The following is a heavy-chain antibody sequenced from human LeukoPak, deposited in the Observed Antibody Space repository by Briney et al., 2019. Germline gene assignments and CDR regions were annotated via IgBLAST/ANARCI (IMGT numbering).Heavy chain of an antibody. CDR3: AKVRTSGAPRGTLDY. CDR1: GFTFSSYD. V-gene: IGHV3-23*01. Sequence: GGSLRLFCGASGFTFSSYDMRWVRHAPGKGLEWVSGISGRGVRVYEADSVKGPFTICRENSKNMLYLQMNSKRAEGTAIYYCAKVRTSGAPRGTLDYWRQGSLVTV. J-gene: IGHJ4*02. CDR2: ISGRGVRV. D-gene: IGHD6-25*01.